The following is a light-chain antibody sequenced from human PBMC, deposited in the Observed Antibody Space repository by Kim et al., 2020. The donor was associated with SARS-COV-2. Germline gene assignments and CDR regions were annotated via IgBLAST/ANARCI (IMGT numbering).Light chain of an antibody. V-gene: IGLV1-47*01. J-gene: IGLJ3*02. Sequence: GQGVTGTCSGNSSNIGPNYVYWYQHFPGTAPKLLIFRNYQRPSGVPDRFSGSKSGTSASLAIIGLRSEDEADYHCAAWDDSLSGWVFGGGTKVTVL. CDR2: RNY. CDR3: AAWDDSLSGWV. CDR1: SSNIGPNY.